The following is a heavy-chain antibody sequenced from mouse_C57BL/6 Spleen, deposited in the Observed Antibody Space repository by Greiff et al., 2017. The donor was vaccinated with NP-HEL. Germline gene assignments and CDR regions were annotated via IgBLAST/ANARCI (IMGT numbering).Heavy chain of an antibody. CDR1: GYAFSSYW. D-gene: IGHD1-1*01. CDR2: ICPGDGDT. J-gene: IGHJ4*01. V-gene: IGHV1-80*01. Sequence: VQLQQSGAELVKPGASVKISCKASGYAFSSYWMNWVKQRPGKGLEWIGQICPGDGDTNYNGKFKGKATLTADKSSSTAYMQLSSLTSEDSAVYFCARWPITTDMDYWGQGTSVTVSS. CDR3: ARWPITTDMDY.